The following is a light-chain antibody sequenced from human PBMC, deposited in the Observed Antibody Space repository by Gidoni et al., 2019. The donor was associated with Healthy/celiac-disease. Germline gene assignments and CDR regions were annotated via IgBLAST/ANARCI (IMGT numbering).Light chain of an antibody. J-gene: IGKJ4*01. CDR1: QSVSSY. V-gene: IGKV3-11*01. Sequence: EIVLTQSPATLSLSPGERATLSCRASQSVSSYLAWYQQKPGQAPRLLIYDAAHRATGIPARFSGGGSGTDFTLNISSLEPEDFAVYYCQQRSNIFGGGTKVEIK. CDR2: DAA. CDR3: QQRSNI.